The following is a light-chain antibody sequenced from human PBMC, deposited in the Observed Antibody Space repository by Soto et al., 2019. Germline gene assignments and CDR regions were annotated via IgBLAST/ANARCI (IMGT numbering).Light chain of an antibody. CDR2: GAS. CDR3: QQYGSSPFT. J-gene: IGKJ3*01. Sequence: EIVLTQSPGTLSLSPGERATLSCRASQSVSSNYLTWYQQKPGQAPRLLIYGASSRATGIPDRFSGSGSGTDFTLTISRLEPEDFAVYYCQQYGSSPFTFGPETKVHIK. CDR1: QSVSSNY. V-gene: IGKV3-20*01.